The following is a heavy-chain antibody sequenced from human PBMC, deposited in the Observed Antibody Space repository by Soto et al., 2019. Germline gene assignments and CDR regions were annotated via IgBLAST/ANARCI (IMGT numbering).Heavy chain of an antibody. CDR1: GYTLTELS. Sequence: ASVKVCCEVSGYTLTELSMHWVRQAPGKGLEWMGGFDPEDGETIYAQKFQGRVTMTEDTSTDTAYMELSSLRSEDTAVYYCATGETAVAGTIDYWGQGTLVTVS. D-gene: IGHD6-19*01. V-gene: IGHV1-24*01. CDR3: ATGETAVAGTIDY. J-gene: IGHJ4*02. CDR2: FDPEDGET.